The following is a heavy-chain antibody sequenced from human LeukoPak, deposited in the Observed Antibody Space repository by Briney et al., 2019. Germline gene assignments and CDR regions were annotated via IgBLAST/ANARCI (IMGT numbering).Heavy chain of an antibody. D-gene: IGHD6-6*01. CDR3: ARVLAARVAFDI. J-gene: IGHJ3*02. CDR1: GGSINSFY. Sequence: SETLSLICTVSGGSINSFYWTWIRQPAGKGLEWIGRIYSSGSTNFNPSLKSRVTMSVDTSKNQFSLRLSSVTAADTAVYYCARVLAARVAFDIWGQGTMVTVSS. CDR2: IYSSGST. V-gene: IGHV4-4*07.